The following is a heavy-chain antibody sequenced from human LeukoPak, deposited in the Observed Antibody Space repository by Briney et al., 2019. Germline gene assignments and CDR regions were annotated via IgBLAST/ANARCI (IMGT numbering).Heavy chain of an antibody. Sequence: GGSLRLSCTASGFTFSVFSMHWVRQPPGKGLDWLSYISTSSRSTYYAASVKGRFTISRDNAKNTLFLDMHSLTPGAWAVYYCARSAVRGVACNYWGQGTLLTVSS. D-gene: IGHD3-10*01. CDR3: ARSAVRGVACNY. CDR2: ISTSSRST. J-gene: IGHJ4*02. CDR1: GFTFSVFS. V-gene: IGHV3-48*01.